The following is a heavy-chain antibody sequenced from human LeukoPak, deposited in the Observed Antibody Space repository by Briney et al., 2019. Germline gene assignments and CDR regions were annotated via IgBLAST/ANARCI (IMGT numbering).Heavy chain of an antibody. D-gene: IGHD2-8*01. Sequence: GGSLRLSCAPSGFTFSSFPMTWVRLAPGKGLEWVSTISGSGGSTYYAESVKGRFTISRDNSKNTLYLQMNSLRGEDTALYYCAKDLAGCSGSWGQGTLVTVSS. CDR2: ISGSGGST. J-gene: IGHJ4*02. V-gene: IGHV3-23*01. CDR3: AKDLAGCSGS. CDR1: GFTFSSFP.